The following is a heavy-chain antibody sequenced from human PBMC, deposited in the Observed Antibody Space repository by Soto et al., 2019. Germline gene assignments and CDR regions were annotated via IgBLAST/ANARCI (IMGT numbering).Heavy chain of an antibody. D-gene: IGHD5-12*01. J-gene: IGHJ6*02. CDR3: ARNEGDQGGYGGYYYGMDV. CDR1: GGTFSSYA. V-gene: IGHV1-69*12. CDR2: IIPSFGTA. Sequence: QVQLVQSGAEVKKPGSSVKVSCKASGGTFSSYAISWVRQAPGQGLEWMGGIIPSFGTANYAQKFQGRVTITADESTSTAYMEVSSLRSEDTAVYYCARNEGDQGGYGGYYYGMDVWGQGTTVTVSS.